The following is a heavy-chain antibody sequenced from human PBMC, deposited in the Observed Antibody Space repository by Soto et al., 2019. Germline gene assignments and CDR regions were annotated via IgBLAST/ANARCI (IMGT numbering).Heavy chain of an antibody. CDR2: IYYNGNT. CDR1: GGSISDDDYY. J-gene: IGHJ6*02. V-gene: IGHV4-30-4*01. D-gene: IGHD4-17*01. Sequence: PSETLSLTCTVSGGSISDDDYYWNWIRQSPGKGLEWIGHIYYNGNTYYNPSLKSRLTMSLETSQNQFSLHLTSVIAADSALYFCARATTVTSSFFFYALDVWGQGTTVTVS. CDR3: ARATTVTSSFFFYALDV.